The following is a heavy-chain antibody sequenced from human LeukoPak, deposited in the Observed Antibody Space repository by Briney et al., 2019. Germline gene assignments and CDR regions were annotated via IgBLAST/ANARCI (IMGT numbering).Heavy chain of an antibody. V-gene: IGHV4-39*01. Sequence: SETLSLTCTVSGGSISSSSYYWGWIRQPPGKGLEWIGSIYYSGSTYYNPSLKSRVTISVDTSKNQFSLKLSSVTAADTAVYYCARLKGSSGWYVPTVSIATVYDYWGQGTLVTVSS. CDR3: ARLKGSSGWYVPTVSIATVYDY. J-gene: IGHJ4*02. D-gene: IGHD6-19*01. CDR2: IYYSGST. CDR1: GGSISSSSYY.